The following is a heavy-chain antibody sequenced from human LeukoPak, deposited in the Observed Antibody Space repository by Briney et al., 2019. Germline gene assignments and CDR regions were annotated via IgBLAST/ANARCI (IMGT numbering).Heavy chain of an antibody. Sequence: GGSLRLSCAASGFTFSSYWMTWVRQAPGKGLEWVANIKQDGSEKYYVDSVKGRFTISRDNAKNSLYLQMNSLRAEDTAVYYCARGTAYYYDSSGYYHYYFDYWGQGTLVTVSS. CDR1: GFTFSSYW. CDR2: IKQDGSEK. D-gene: IGHD3-22*01. J-gene: IGHJ4*02. V-gene: IGHV3-7*01. CDR3: ARGTAYYYDSSGYYHYYFDY.